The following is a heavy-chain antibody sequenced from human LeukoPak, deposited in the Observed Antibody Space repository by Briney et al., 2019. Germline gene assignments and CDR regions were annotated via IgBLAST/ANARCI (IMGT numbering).Heavy chain of an antibody. CDR1: GFTFSSYD. J-gene: IGHJ4*02. CDR2: IGTAGDT. Sequence: GGSLRLSCAASGFTFSSYDMHWVRQATGKGLEWVSAIGTAGDTYYPGSVKGRFTISRENAKNSLYLQMNSLRAGDTAVYYCARGFPAVRGVIYTSEYYFDYWGQGTLVTVSS. D-gene: IGHD3-10*01. CDR3: ARGFPAVRGVIYTSEYYFDY. V-gene: IGHV3-13*01.